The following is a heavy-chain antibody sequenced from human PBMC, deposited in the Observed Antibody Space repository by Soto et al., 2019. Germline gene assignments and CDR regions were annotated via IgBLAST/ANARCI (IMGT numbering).Heavy chain of an antibody. D-gene: IGHD3-3*02. CDR2: MTYDGATE. CDR3: ARVRLSIAVNDALDV. J-gene: IGHJ3*01. V-gene: IGHV3-30*14. Sequence: QVRLVESGGGVVQPGTSLRLSCAASGFTFSDYVIHWVRQAAGKGLEWVASMTYDGATEYYADSVKGRFTMSRDNSKRALSLQMNSLRPDGTAVYYCARVRLSIAVNDALDVWGQGTTVTVSS. CDR1: GFTFSDYV.